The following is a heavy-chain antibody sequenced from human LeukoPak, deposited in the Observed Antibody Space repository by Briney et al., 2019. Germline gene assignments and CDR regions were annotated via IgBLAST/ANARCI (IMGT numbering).Heavy chain of an antibody. Sequence: SETLSLTCAVSGGSISSSNWWSWVRQPPGKGLEWIGEIYHSGSTNYNPSLKSRVTISVDKSKNQFSLKLSSVTAADTAVYYCARDPSLPYYDFWSGYYTSGAFDIWGQGTMVTVSS. CDR3: ARDPSLPYYDFWSGYYTSGAFDI. D-gene: IGHD3-3*01. CDR1: GGSISSSNW. J-gene: IGHJ3*02. CDR2: IYHSGST. V-gene: IGHV4-4*02.